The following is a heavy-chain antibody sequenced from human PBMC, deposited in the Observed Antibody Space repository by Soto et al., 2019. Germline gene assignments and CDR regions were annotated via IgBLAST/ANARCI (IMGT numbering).Heavy chain of an antibody. CDR2: INPNSGGT. Sequence: ASVKVSCKASGYTFTVYYMHWVRQAPGQGLEWMGWINPNSGGTNYAQKFQGWVTMTRDTSISTAYMELSRLRSDDTAVYYCARAEMATIIVFDYWGQGTLVTVSS. CDR3: ARAEMATIIVFDY. D-gene: IGHD5-12*01. J-gene: IGHJ4*02. CDR1: GYTFTVYY. V-gene: IGHV1-2*04.